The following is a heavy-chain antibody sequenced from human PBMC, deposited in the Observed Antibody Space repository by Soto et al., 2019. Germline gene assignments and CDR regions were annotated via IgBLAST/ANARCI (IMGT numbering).Heavy chain of an antibody. CDR2: ISYDGSNK. Sequence: QVQLVESGGGVVQPGRSLRLSCAASGFTFSSYAMHWVRQAPGKGLEWVAVISYDGSNKYYADSVEGRFTISRDNSKNTLYLQMNSLRAEDTAVYYCATATLGSLQLVSSYYYYYGMDVWGQGTTVTVSS. V-gene: IGHV3-30-3*01. CDR3: ATATLGSLQLVSSYYYYYGMDV. J-gene: IGHJ6*02. D-gene: IGHD6-6*01. CDR1: GFTFSSYA.